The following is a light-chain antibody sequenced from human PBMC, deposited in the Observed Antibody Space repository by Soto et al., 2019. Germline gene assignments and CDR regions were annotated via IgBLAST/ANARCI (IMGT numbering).Light chain of an antibody. CDR1: QDISHY. CDR2: AAS. V-gene: IGKV1-27*01. J-gene: IGKJ3*01. Sequence: DIQMTQSPSSLSASVGDRVTITCLASQDISHYLAWYQQKPGEVPQLLIFAASTLQSGVPSRFSGSGSGTDFTLTISSLQPGDVATYYCQKYNGAPFTFGPGTTVDI. CDR3: QKYNGAPFT.